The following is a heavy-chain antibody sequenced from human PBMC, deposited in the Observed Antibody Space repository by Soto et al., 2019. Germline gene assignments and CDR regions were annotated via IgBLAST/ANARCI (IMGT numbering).Heavy chain of an antibody. J-gene: IGHJ4*02. CDR1: GYSFTSYW. CDR2: IYPGDSDT. CDR3: ARAWGIAAAGGFDY. V-gene: IGHV5-51*01. D-gene: IGHD6-13*01. Sequence: GESLKISCKGSGYSFTSYWIGWVRQMPGKGLEWMGIIYPGDSDTRYSPSFQGQVTISADNSISTAYLQWSSRKAPDTALYYCARAWGIAAAGGFDYWGQGTLVNVSS.